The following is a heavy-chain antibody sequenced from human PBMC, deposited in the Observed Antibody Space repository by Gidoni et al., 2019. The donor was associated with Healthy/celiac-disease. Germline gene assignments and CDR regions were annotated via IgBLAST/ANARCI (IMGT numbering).Heavy chain of an antibody. CDR2: VSHAAYET. CDR3: ASTWYHETLTGLFDY. Sequence: QVQLLEAGGGVVQPGKALTRYGADCGFNFRDYAMHWVRQAPGKGLEWVAVVSHAAYETKYADSVRARFPISRANSKNTLYLQMTRLRLEDTAISYCASTWYHETLTGLFDYWGQGALVTVSS. J-gene: IGHJ4*02. CDR1: GFNFRDYA. D-gene: IGHD3-9*01. V-gene: IGHV3-30*03.